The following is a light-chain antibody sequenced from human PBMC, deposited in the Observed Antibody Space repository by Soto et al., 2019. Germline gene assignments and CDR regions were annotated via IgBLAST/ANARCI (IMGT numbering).Light chain of an antibody. CDR3: QHYYSTPPA. Sequence: VLTQSPATLSLSPGERATLSCRASQSVKSYLAWYQQKPGQPPKLLIYWASTRESGVPDRFSGSGSGTDFTLTISSLQAEDVAVYYCQHYYSTPPAFGQGTKVDIK. V-gene: IGKV4-1*01. CDR2: WAS. CDR1: QSVKSY. J-gene: IGKJ1*01.